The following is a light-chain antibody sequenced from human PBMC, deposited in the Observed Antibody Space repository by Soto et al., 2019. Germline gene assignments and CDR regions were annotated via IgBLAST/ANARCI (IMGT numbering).Light chain of an antibody. CDR2: GAS. CDR1: QTVSSSY. J-gene: IGKJ1*01. CDR3: QQSGSSPGT. V-gene: IGKV3-20*01. Sequence: EVVLTQSPGTLSLSPGERATLSCRASQTVSSSYLAWYQQKPGQAPRLLIYGASSRATGIPDRFSGRGSGTDFILTISRLEPEDFAVYYCQQSGSSPGTFGQGTKVEIK.